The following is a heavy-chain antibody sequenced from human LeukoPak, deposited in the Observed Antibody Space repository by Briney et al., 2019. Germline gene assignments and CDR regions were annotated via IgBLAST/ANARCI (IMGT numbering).Heavy chain of an antibody. D-gene: IGHD4-23*01. J-gene: IGHJ4*02. CDR2: IYYSGST. CDR3: AQGLRWVLSISGTPAFDY. Sequence: SETLSLTCSVSGGSISSSSYYWRWIRQPPGKGLDWIGSIYYSGSTYYNPSLKSRVTISIDTSKNQFSVRLTSVTASDTADEYCAQGLRWVLSISGTPAFDYWGQGTLVTVSS. V-gene: IGHV4-39*01. CDR1: GGSISSSSYY.